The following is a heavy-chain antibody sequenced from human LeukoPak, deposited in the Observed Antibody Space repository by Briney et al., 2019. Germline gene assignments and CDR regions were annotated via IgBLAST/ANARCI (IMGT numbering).Heavy chain of an antibody. V-gene: IGHV4-34*01. CDR3: AKRYCSSTTCYDDRGAFDY. CDR1: GGSFSGYY. CDR2: INHSGST. Sequence: PSETLSLTCAVYGGSFSGYYWSWIRQPPGKGLGWIGEINHSGSTYYNPSLKSRVTISVDTSKNQFSLKLSSVTAADTAVYYCAKRYCSSTTCYDDRGAFDYWGQGTLVTVSS. J-gene: IGHJ4*02. D-gene: IGHD2-2*01.